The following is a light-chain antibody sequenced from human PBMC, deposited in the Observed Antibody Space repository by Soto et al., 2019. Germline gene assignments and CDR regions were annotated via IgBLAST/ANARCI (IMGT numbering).Light chain of an antibody. J-gene: IGKJ1*01. CDR2: EAS. CDR1: QRIGNN. V-gene: IGKV1-39*01. CDR3: EQSYRTPPT. Sequence: DIQMTQSPSSLSASVGDRVTITCRASQRIGNNLNWYQQKPGKAPKLLISEASTLQRGVPSRFSGSGSGTDLPLTISSLQPEDFATYYCEQSYRTPPTFGQGTKVEI.